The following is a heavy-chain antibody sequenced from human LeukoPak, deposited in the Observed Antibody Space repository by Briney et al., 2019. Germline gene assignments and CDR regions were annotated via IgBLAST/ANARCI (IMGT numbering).Heavy chain of an antibody. D-gene: IGHD5-18*01. CDR1: GGSISSSSYY. CDR3: ARTRGYSYVSFDH. J-gene: IGHJ4*02. CDR2: IYYSGST. V-gene: IGHV4-39*07. Sequence: SSETLSLTCTVSGGSISSSSYYWGWIRQPPGKGLEWIGSIYYSGSTYYNPSLKSRVTISVDTSKNQFSLKLSSVTAADTAVYYCARTRGYSYVSFDHWGQGTLVTVSS.